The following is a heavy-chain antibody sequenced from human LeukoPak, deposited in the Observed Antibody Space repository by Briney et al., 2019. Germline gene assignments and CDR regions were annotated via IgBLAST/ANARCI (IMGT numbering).Heavy chain of an antibody. V-gene: IGHV1-46*01. CDR2: INPSGGST. Sequence: ASVKVSCKASGYTFTGYYMHWVRQAPGQGLEWMGWINPSGGSTSYAQKFQGRVTMTRDTSTSTVYMELSSLRSEDTAVYYCARDYYDSSGYYFGAAFDYWGQGTLVTVSS. D-gene: IGHD3-22*01. J-gene: IGHJ4*02. CDR3: ARDYYDSSGYYFGAAFDY. CDR1: GYTFTGYY.